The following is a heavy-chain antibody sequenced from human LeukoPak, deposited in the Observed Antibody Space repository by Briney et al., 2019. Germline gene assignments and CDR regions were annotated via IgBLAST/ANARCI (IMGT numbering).Heavy chain of an antibody. CDR3: ARAPNKYDGGNSGSAWFDP. Sequence: ASVKVSCKAPGYTFTSYDINWVRQATGLGPEWMGWMNPNSGNTGYAQKFQGRVTMTRNTSISTAYLELSSLTSEDTAVYYCARAPNKYDGGNSGSAWFDPWGQGSLVTVSS. CDR1: GYTFTSYD. J-gene: IGHJ5*02. D-gene: IGHD4-23*01. CDR2: MNPNSGNT. V-gene: IGHV1-8*01.